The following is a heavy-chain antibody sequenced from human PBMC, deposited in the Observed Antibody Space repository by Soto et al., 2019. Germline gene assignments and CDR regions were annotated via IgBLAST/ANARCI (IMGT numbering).Heavy chain of an antibody. J-gene: IGHJ1*01. CDR1: GFTFSSYS. Sequence: EVQLVESGGGLVQPGGSLRLSCAASGFTFSSYSMNWVRQAPGKGLEWVSYISSSSSTIYYADSVKGRFTISRDNAKNSLNLQMNSRRAEDTAVYYCASTTVTTFAEYFQHWGQGTLVTVSS. CDR3: ASTTVTTFAEYFQH. D-gene: IGHD4-17*01. CDR2: ISSSSSTI. V-gene: IGHV3-48*01.